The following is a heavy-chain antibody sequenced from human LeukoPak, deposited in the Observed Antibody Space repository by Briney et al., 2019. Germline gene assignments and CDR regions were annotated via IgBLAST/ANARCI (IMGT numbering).Heavy chain of an antibody. CDR3: ASRTSVVY. V-gene: IGHV3-66*01. Sequence: GGSLTLSCALSSPTLSSSYMPWVRHAPERGVELVSIIHSGGSTYYADTVKGRFTITRDISNSTLYLQMNRLRAEDTAVYYCASRTSVVYWGQGALVTVSS. CDR1: SPTLSSSY. D-gene: IGHD4-23*01. CDR2: IHSGGST. J-gene: IGHJ4*02.